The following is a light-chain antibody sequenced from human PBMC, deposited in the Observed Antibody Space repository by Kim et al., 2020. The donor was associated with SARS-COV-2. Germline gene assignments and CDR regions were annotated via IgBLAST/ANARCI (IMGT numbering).Light chain of an antibody. J-gene: IGKJ1*01. Sequence: IQMTQSPSFLSASIGDRVTITCRASQGIGNDLGWYQQKPGKAPKRLIYAAFNLQSGVPSRFSGSRSGTEFTLTISNLQPEDFATYYCLQHNNYSWTFGQGTKVDIK. CDR3: LQHNNYSWT. CDR2: AAF. V-gene: IGKV1-17*02. CDR1: QGIGND.